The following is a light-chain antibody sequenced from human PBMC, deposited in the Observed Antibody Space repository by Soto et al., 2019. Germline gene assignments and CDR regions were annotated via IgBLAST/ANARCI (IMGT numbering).Light chain of an antibody. J-gene: IGKJ1*01. CDR2: GAS. CDR3: QQLKDWRTP. Sequence: QIPAAVSVAPGQRTSLSGRASQSVSTTVAWYHKKPGQAPRLLVYGASTRATGIPARFSGSGAGTDFNLTIASLQSEDFAVYLCQQLKDWRTPFGQGTKVDI. V-gene: IGKV3-15*01. CDR1: QSVSTT.